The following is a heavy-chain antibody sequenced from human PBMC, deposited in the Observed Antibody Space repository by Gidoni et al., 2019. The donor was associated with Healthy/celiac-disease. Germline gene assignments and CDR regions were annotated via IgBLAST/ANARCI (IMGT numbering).Heavy chain of an antibody. CDR2: IYWNDDK. J-gene: IGHJ2*01. D-gene: IGHD3-9*01. CDR3: AHSEGERYFDWLEYGSPPADWLLIWYFDL. V-gene: IGHV2-5*01. CDR1: GFSLSTSGVG. Sequence: QITLKESGPTLVKPTQTLTLTCTFSGFSLSTSGVGVGWIRQPPGQALEWLALIYWNDDKRYSPSLKSRLTITKDTSKNQVVLTMTNMDPVDTATYYCAHSEGERYFDWLEYGSPPADWLLIWYFDLWGRGTLVTVSS.